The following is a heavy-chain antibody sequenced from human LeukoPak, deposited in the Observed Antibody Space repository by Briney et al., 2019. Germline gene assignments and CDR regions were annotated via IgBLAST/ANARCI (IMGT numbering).Heavy chain of an antibody. V-gene: IGHV4-38-2*02. J-gene: IGHJ4*02. CDR1: GYSISSGYY. CDR2: IYHSGST. CDR3: ASSFDY. Sequence: PSETLSLTCTVSGYSISSGYYWGWIRQPPGKGLEWIGSIYHSGSTYYNPSLKGRVTIFLDTSKNQFSLKLSSVTAADTAIYYCASSFDYWSQGTLVTVSS.